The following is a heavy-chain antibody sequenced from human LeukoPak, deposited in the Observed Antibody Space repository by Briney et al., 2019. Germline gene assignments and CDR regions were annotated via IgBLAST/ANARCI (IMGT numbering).Heavy chain of an antibody. CDR3: AKDASIAARRGYFDY. Sequence: GGSLRLSCAASGFTFSSYAMHWVRQAPGKGLEWVAVISYDGSNKYYADSVKGRFTISRDNSKNTLYLQMNSLRAEDTAVYYCAKDASIAARRGYFDYWGQGTLVTVSS. CDR1: GFTFSSYA. CDR2: ISYDGSNK. D-gene: IGHD6-6*01. J-gene: IGHJ4*02. V-gene: IGHV3-30*04.